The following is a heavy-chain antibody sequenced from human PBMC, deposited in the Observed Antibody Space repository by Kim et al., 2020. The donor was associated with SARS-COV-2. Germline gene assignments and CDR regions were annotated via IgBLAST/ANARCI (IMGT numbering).Heavy chain of an antibody. D-gene: IGHD3-3*01. CDR2: AGNGDT. J-gene: IGHJ4*02. V-gene: IGHV1-3*01. Sequence: AGNGDTKYSQKVQGRVTLARDTSASTHYLELSSLTSEDTAVYYCARTTDFWDQGTLVTVSS. CDR3: ARTTDF.